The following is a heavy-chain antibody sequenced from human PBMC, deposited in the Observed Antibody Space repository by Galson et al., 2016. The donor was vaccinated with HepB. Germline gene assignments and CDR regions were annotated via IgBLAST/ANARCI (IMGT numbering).Heavy chain of an antibody. V-gene: IGHV3-23*01. J-gene: IGHJ6*02. CDR2: LSGGGDTT. Sequence: GLEWVSGLSGGGDTTYYRNSVKGRFTISRDNSKNTLYLQMNSLRPEDTALYYCARLKNSSSNYLDEGIDVWGQGTTVAVSS. D-gene: IGHD5-24*01. CDR3: ARLKNSSSNYLDEGIDV.